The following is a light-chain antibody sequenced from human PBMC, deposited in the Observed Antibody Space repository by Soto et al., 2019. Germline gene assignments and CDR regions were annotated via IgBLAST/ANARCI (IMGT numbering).Light chain of an antibody. J-gene: IGKJ4*01. CDR1: QSVLSSSTNKNY. CDR3: QQYWSTPLT. Sequence: DIVMTQSPDSLAVSLGERATINCKSTQSVLSSSTNKNYLAWYQQKPGPPPKLLIYWSFTRESGVTDRFSGSGSGRDFILTISSLQAEDVAVYYCQQYWSTPLTFVGGTKVEIK. CDR2: WSF. V-gene: IGKV4-1*01.